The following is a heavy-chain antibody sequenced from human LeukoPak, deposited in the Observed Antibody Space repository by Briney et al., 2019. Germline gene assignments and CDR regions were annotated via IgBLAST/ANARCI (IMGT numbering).Heavy chain of an antibody. V-gene: IGHV1-69*04. Sequence: EASVKVSCKASGGTFSSYAISWVRQAPGQGLEWMGRIIPILGIANYAQKFQGRVTMTTDTSTSTAYMELRSLRSDDTALYYCGSGIAATFELYSDYWGQGTLVTVSS. CDR1: GGTFSSYA. CDR3: GSGIAATFELYSDY. D-gene: IGHD2-15*01. CDR2: IIPILGIA. J-gene: IGHJ4*02.